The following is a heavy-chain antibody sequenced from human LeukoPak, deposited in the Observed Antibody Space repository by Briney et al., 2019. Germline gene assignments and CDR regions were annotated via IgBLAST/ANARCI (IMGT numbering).Heavy chain of an antibody. CDR3: TTFYHEYSPY. J-gene: IGHJ4*02. Sequence: IPGGSLRLSCAASGFTFSGSAMHWVRQAPGKGLEWVGRIKSNADGGTPDYAAPARGRFTISRDDSKNTLYLQMNSLKTEDTAVYYCTTFYHEYSPYWGRGTLVTVSS. V-gene: IGHV3-15*01. CDR2: IKSNADGGTP. CDR1: GFTFSGSA. D-gene: IGHD2/OR15-2a*01.